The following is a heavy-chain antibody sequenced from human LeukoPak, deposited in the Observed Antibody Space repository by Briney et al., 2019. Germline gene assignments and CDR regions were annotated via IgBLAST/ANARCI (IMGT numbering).Heavy chain of an antibody. CDR3: ARRYCSGGSCYSFRGDWFDP. Sequence: GGSLRLSCAASGFTFSSYGMHWVRRAPGKGLEWVAVISYDGSNKYYADSVKGRFTISRDNSKNTLYLQMNSLRAEDTAVCYCARRYCSGGSCYSFRGDWFDPWGQGTLVTVSS. CDR2: ISYDGSNK. D-gene: IGHD2-15*01. J-gene: IGHJ5*02. CDR1: GFTFSSYG. V-gene: IGHV3-30*03.